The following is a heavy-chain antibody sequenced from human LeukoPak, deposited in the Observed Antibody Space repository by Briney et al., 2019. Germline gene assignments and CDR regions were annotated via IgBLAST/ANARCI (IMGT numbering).Heavy chain of an antibody. Sequence: SQTLSLTCTVSGGSISSGGYYWSWIRQHPGKGLEWIGYVYYSGSTYYNPSLKSRVTISGDTSKNQFSLKLSSVTAADTAVYYCASVLRYYYYMDVWGKGTTVTVSS. CDR1: GGSISSGGYY. CDR3: ASVLRYYYYMDV. D-gene: IGHD2-8*01. J-gene: IGHJ6*03. V-gene: IGHV4-31*03. CDR2: VYYSGST.